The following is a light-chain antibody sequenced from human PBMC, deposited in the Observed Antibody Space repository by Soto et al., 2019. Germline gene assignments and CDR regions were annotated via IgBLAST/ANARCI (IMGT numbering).Light chain of an antibody. CDR3: SAWDNSLYGWL. CDR2: RNN. Sequence: QSVLTQPPSASGTPGQRVTLSCSGSSSNIGRDYVNWYQQFPGTAPKLLIYRNNQRPSGVPARFSGSKSGTSASLAISGLRSEDEADYYCSAWDNSLYGWLFGGGTKLTVL. J-gene: IGLJ3*02. CDR1: SSNIGRDY. V-gene: IGLV1-47*01.